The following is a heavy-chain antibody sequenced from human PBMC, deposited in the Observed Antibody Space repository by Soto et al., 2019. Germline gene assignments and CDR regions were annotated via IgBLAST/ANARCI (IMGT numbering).Heavy chain of an antibody. Sequence: GGSLRLSCAASGFTFSSYAMHWVRQAPGKGLEWVAVISYDGSNKYYADSVKGRFTISRDNSKNTLYLQMNSLRAEDTAVYYCARDLRRGYDILTVQSSLYYYYGMDVWGQGTTVTVSS. J-gene: IGHJ6*02. CDR1: GFTFSSYA. V-gene: IGHV3-30-3*01. CDR3: ARDLRRGYDILTVQSSLYYYYGMDV. CDR2: ISYDGSNK. D-gene: IGHD3-9*01.